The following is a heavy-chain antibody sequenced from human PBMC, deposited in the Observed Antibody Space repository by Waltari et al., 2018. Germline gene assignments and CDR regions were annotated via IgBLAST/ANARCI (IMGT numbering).Heavy chain of an antibody. Sequence: QVQLVQSGAAVKKPGASVKVSCQASGYTFTGYYMHWVPPAPGQGLEWMGRINPNSGGTNYAQKFQGRVTMTRDTSISTAYMELSRLRSDDTAVYYCARGIAAAGTPSEVFDYWGQGTLVTVSS. J-gene: IGHJ4*02. CDR3: ARGIAAAGTPSEVFDY. V-gene: IGHV1-2*06. CDR1: GYTFTGYY. D-gene: IGHD6-13*01. CDR2: INPNSGGT.